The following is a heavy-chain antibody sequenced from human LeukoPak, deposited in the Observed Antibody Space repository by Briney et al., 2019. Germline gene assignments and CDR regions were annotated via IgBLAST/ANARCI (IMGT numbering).Heavy chain of an antibody. V-gene: IGHV3-74*01. Sequence: GGSLRLSCAVSGFTFRTYWMHWVRQVPGEGLVWVSRINEDGSIANCADSAKGRFSISRDNAKNTLYLQMNSLRAEDTAVYYCARSSGWYFDYWGQGTLVTVSS. J-gene: IGHJ4*02. CDR3: ARSSGWYFDY. CDR1: GFTFRTYW. CDR2: INEDGSIA. D-gene: IGHD6-19*01.